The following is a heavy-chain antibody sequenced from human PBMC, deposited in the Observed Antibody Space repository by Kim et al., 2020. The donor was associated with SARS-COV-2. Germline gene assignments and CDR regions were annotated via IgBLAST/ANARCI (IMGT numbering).Heavy chain of an antibody. D-gene: IGHD6-19*01. CDR3: ARGVVYSSGWRDYFDY. CDR2: INHSGST. J-gene: IGHJ4*01. V-gene: IGHV4-34*01. CDR1: GGSFSGYY. Sequence: SETLSLTCAVYGGSFSGYYWSWIRQPPGKGLEWIGEINHSGSTNYNPSLKSRVTISVDTSKNQFSLKLSSVTAADTAVYYCARGVVYSSGWRDYFDYWG.